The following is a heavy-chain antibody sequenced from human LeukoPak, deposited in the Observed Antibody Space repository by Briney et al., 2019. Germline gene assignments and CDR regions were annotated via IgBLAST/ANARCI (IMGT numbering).Heavy chain of an antibody. CDR3: ARESKAAAGDY. Sequence: PGGSLRLSCAASGFTFSSYAMHWVRQAPGKGLEWVAVISYDGSNKYYADSVKGRFTISRDNSKNTLYLQMNSLRAEDTAVYYCARESKAAAGDYWGQGTLVTVSS. J-gene: IGHJ4*02. CDR2: ISYDGSNK. CDR1: GFTFSSYA. V-gene: IGHV3-30*04. D-gene: IGHD6-13*01.